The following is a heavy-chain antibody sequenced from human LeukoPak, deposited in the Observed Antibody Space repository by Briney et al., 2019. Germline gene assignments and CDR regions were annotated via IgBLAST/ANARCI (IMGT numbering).Heavy chain of an antibody. D-gene: IGHD3-3*01. CDR3: ARANTKPTYYDFWSGSQRANYYYGMDV. Sequence: SETLSLTCTVSGGSISSSSYDWGWIRQPPGKGLEWIGNIYYSGSTNYNPSLKSRVTISVDTSKNQFSLKLSSVTAADTAVYYCARANTKPTYYDFWSGSQRANYYYGMDVWGQGTTVTVSS. V-gene: IGHV4-39*07. CDR2: IYYSGST. J-gene: IGHJ6*02. CDR1: GGSISSSSYD.